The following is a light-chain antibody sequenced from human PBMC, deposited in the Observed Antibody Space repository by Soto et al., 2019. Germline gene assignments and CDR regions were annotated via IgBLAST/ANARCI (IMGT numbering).Light chain of an antibody. CDR3: QHYRSSPPYT. J-gene: IGKJ2*01. CDR2: GAS. Sequence: DIVLTQSPGTLSLSPGERATLSCRASPSVSGSSLAWYQQKPGQAPRLLIYGASSRATGVPDRFSGSGSGTDFTLTITRLDPEDSAVYYCQHYRSSPPYTFGQGTKLEIK. CDR1: PSVSGSS. V-gene: IGKV3-20*01.